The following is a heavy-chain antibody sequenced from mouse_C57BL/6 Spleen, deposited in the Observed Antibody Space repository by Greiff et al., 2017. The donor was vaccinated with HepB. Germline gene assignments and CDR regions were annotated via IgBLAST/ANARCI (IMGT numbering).Heavy chain of an antibody. Sequence: ESGPGLVKPSQSLSLTCSVTGYSITSGYYWNWIRQFPGNKLEWMGYISYDGSNNYNPSLKNRISITRDTSKNQFFLKLNSVTTEDTATYYCARERVVALYAMDYWGQGTSVTVSS. J-gene: IGHJ4*01. V-gene: IGHV3-6*01. CDR1: GYSITSGYY. CDR3: ARERVVALYAMDY. D-gene: IGHD1-1*01. CDR2: ISYDGSN.